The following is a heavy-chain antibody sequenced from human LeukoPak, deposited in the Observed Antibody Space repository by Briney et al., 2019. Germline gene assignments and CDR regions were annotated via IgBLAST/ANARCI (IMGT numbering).Heavy chain of an antibody. V-gene: IGHV3-23*01. CDR2: IGDNGDST. CDR1: GFTFSSYA. Sequence: GGSLRLSCAASGFTFSSYAMSWVHQAPGKGLEWVSTIGDNGDSTYYADSVKGRFTISRDNSKNTLYLQMNSLRAEDSAMYYCAKAHSISWPYAFDSWGQGTLVTVSS. D-gene: IGHD6-13*01. J-gene: IGHJ4*02. CDR3: AKAHSISWPYAFDS.